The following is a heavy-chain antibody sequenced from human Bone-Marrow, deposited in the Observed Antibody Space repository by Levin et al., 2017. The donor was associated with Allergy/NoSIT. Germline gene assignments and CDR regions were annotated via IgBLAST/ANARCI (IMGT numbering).Heavy chain of an antibody. V-gene: IGHV4-39*01. J-gene: IGHJ4*02. CDR1: GASIATSSYY. CDR2: LFYSGST. D-gene: IGHD1-1*01. Sequence: GSLRLSCTVSGASIATSSYYWAWIRQSPGKGLEWIGNLFYSGSTYYNPSLKSRVTISVDTSKSQVSLNLTSVAATDTAIYYCAKGVGWNAGDSWGPGTLVIVSS. CDR3: AKGVGWNAGDS.